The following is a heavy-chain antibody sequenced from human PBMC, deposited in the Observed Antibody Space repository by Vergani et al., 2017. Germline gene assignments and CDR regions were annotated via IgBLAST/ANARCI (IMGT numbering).Heavy chain of an antibody. CDR3: AGGGTPHSKITRIPRQFGMDV. J-gene: IGHJ6*02. CDR1: GGTFCSYT. CDR2: IIPILGIA. V-gene: IGHV1-69*02. Sequence: QVQLVQSGAEVKKPGSSVKVSCKASGGTFCSYTISWVRQAPGQGLEWMGRIIPILGIANYAQKFQGRVTITADKSTSTADMELSSLRSEDTAVYYCAGGGTPHSKITRIPRQFGMDVWGQGTTVTVSS. D-gene: IGHD3-22*01.